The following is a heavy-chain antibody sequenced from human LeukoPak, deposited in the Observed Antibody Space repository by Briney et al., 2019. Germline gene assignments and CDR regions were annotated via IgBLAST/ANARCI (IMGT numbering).Heavy chain of an antibody. D-gene: IGHD2-21*01. J-gene: IGHJ2*01. CDR3: ARTPCGGDCYEGNWYFDL. V-gene: IGHV4-28*01. Sequence: ASDTLSLTCDVSGYSISSSNWWGWIRQPPGKELEWIGYIYYSGSTYHNPSLKSRVTMSVDTSKNQFSLKLSSVTALDTAVYYCARTPCGGDCYEGNWYFDLWGRGTLVTVSA. CDR1: GYSISSSNW. CDR2: IYYSGST.